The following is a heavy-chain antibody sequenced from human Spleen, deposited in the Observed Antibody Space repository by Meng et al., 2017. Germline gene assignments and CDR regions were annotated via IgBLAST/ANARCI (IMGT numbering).Heavy chain of an antibody. V-gene: IGHV4-34*01. CDR1: GGSFSGYY. Sequence: QVQLRQGRAVLLSPAETLSLTWAVYGGSFSGYYWSWIRQPPGKGLEWIGEINHSGSTNYNPSLKSRVTMSVDKSKNQFSLKLTSVTAADTAVYYCASYNSGWPQFDSWGQGILVTVSS. D-gene: IGHD6-19*01. CDR3: ASYNSGWPQFDS. CDR2: INHSGST. J-gene: IGHJ4*02.